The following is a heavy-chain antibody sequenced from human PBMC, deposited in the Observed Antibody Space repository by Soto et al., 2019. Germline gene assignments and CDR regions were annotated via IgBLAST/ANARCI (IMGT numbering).Heavy chain of an antibody. V-gene: IGHV4-34*01. Sequence: SETLSLACTVSGGSISSYYWSWIRQPPGKGLEWIGEINHSGSTNYNPSLKSRVTISVDTSKNQFSLKLSSVTAADTAVYYCARTHYGSGSLDYWGQGTLVTVSS. J-gene: IGHJ4*02. CDR2: INHSGST. D-gene: IGHD3-10*01. CDR3: ARTHYGSGSLDY. CDR1: GGSISSYY.